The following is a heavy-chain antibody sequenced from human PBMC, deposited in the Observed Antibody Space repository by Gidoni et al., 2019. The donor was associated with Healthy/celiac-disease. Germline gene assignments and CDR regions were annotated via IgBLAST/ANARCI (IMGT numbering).Heavy chain of an antibody. Sequence: QVQLVESGGGVVQPRRSLRLSCASSGFTFSSYAMHWVRQAPGKGLEWVAVISYDGSNKYYADSVKGRFTISRDNSKNTLYLQMNSLRAEDTAVYYCASRAVAGTLYWGQGTLVTVSS. CDR2: ISYDGSNK. V-gene: IGHV3-30*04. D-gene: IGHD6-19*01. CDR3: ASRAVAGTLY. CDR1: GFTFSSYA. J-gene: IGHJ4*02.